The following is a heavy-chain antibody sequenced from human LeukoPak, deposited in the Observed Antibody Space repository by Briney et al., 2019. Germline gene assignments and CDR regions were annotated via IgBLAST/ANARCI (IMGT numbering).Heavy chain of an antibody. V-gene: IGHV3-21*01. D-gene: IGHD2-15*01. CDR1: GFTFSSYS. CDR3: AREYCSGGSCYRRASY. Sequence: GGSLRLSCAASGFTFSSYSMSWVRQAPGKGLEWVSSISSSSSYIYYADSVKGRFTISRDNAKNSLYLQMNSLRAEDTAVYYCAREYCSGGSCYRRASYWGQGTLVTVSS. CDR2: ISSSSSYI. J-gene: IGHJ4*02.